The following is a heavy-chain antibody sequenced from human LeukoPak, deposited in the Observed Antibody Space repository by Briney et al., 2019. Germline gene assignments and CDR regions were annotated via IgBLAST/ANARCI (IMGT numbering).Heavy chain of an antibody. V-gene: IGHV1-2*02. CDR2: INPNSGGT. J-gene: IGHJ3*01. Sequence: ASVKVSYKASGYSFTGNYINWVRQAPGQELEWMGGINPNSGGTNYAPKFQGRITLTRDTSISTAYMELSRLESDDTAVYYCARDGTNWGQGTMVTVSS. CDR3: ARDGTN. CDR1: GYSFTGNY.